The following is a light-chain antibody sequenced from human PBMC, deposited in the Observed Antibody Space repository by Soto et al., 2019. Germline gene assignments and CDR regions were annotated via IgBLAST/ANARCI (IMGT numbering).Light chain of an antibody. J-gene: IGKJ4*01. CDR1: QSVSSN. V-gene: IGKV3-15*01. CDR2: GAF. Sequence: EIVMTQSPATLSASVGERATLSCRASQSVSSNLAWYQQKPGKAPRLLIYGAFTRLTGIPARFSGSGSGTEFTLTISSRQYEDDAVYYYHQYLNWHPFTFGEGTKVEIK. CDR3: HQYLNWHPFT.